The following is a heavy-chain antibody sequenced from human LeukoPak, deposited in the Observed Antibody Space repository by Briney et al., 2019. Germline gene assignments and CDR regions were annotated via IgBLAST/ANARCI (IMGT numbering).Heavy chain of an antibody. J-gene: IGHJ4*02. V-gene: IGHV3-30*18. D-gene: IGHD6-13*01. CDR2: ISYDGSNK. CDR3: AKDLGIAAAGTPYFDY. Sequence: PGGSLRLSCAASGFTFSSYGMHWVRQAPGKGLEWVAVISYDGSNKYYADSVKGRFTISRDNSKNTLYLQMNSLRAEDTAVYYCAKDLGIAAAGTPYFDYWGQGTLVTVSS. CDR1: GFTFSSYG.